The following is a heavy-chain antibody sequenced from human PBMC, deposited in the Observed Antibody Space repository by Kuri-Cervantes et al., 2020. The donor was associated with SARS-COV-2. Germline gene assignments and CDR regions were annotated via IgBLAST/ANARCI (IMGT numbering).Heavy chain of an antibody. CDR3: AKGYYDSSGYRTLDY. V-gene: IGHV3-30*18. CDR2: ISYDGSNK. Sequence: GGSLRLSCAASGFTFSSYGMHWVRQAPGKGLEWVAVISYDGSNKYYADSVKGRFTISRDNSKNTPYLQMNSLRAEDTAVYYCAKGYYDSSGYRTLDYWGQGTLVTVSS. CDR1: GFTFSSYG. D-gene: IGHD3-22*01. J-gene: IGHJ4*02.